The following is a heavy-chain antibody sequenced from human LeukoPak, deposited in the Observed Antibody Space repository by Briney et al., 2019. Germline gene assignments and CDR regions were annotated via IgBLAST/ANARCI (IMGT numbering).Heavy chain of an antibody. D-gene: IGHD3-16*01. CDR2: INHNGNVN. CDR3: ARGGGLDV. Sequence: PGGSLRLSCAASGFTFSSYWMSWARQAPGKGLEWVASINHNGNVNYYVDSVKGRFTISRDNAKNSLYLQMSNLRAEDTALYFCARGGGLDVWGQGATVTVSS. CDR1: GFTFSSYW. J-gene: IGHJ6*02. V-gene: IGHV3-7*03.